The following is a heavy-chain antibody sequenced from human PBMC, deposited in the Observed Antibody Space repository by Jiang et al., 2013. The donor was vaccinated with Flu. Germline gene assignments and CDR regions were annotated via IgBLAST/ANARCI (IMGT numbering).Heavy chain of an antibody. CDR2: IYHMGGT. J-gene: IGHJ4*02. V-gene: IGHV4-38-2*01. CDR3: ARGYDYVWGSYRQYFDY. Sequence: SLTCAVSGYSISSGYYWGWIRQPPGKGLEWIGSIYHMGGTYYNPSLKSRVTISVDTSKNQFSLKLSSVTAADTAVYYCARGYDYVWGSYRQYFDYWGQGTLVTVSS. CDR1: GYSISSGYY. D-gene: IGHD3-16*02.